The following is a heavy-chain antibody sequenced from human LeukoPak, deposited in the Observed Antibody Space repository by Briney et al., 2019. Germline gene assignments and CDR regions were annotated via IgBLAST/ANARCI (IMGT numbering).Heavy chain of an antibody. Sequence: GGSLRLSRAASGFTFSSYSMNWVRQAPGKGLEWVSSISRSSSYIDYADSVKGRFAISRDDSKNTLYLQMNSLRAEDTAVYYCARNLPERSRLITMIRGVRSWFDPWGQGTLVTVSS. V-gene: IGHV3-21*04. CDR2: ISRSSSYI. D-gene: IGHD3-10*01. CDR1: GFTFSSYS. J-gene: IGHJ5*02. CDR3: ARNLPERSRLITMIRGVRSWFDP.